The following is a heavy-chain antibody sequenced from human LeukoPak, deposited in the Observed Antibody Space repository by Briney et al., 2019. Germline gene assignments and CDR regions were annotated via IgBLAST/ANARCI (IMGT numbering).Heavy chain of an antibody. CDR3: ASGGGWVFFN. CDR2: INQDGSEK. J-gene: IGHJ4*02. Sequence: GGSLRLSCAASGFPFSSHWLCWFRQSPGKGLEWVAHINQDGSEKYYVDSVKGRFTISRDNARNSQFLQMNSLRTEDTAVYYCASGGGWVFFNWGQGTLVTVSS. CDR1: GFPFSSHW. V-gene: IGHV3-7*01. D-gene: IGHD6-19*01.